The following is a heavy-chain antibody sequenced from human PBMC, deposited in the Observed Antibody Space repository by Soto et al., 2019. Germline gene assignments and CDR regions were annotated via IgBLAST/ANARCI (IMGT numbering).Heavy chain of an antibody. CDR1: GFTFSSYA. D-gene: IGHD3-22*01. V-gene: IGHV3-23*01. CDR2: ISGSGGST. J-gene: IGHJ4*02. CDR3: AKGVAMIVVGNPDY. Sequence: GGSLRLSCAASGFTFSSYAMSWVRQAPGKGLEWVSAISGSGGSTYYADSVKGRFTISRDNSKNTLYLQMNSLRAEDTAVYYCAKGVAMIVVGNPDYWGQGTLVTVSS.